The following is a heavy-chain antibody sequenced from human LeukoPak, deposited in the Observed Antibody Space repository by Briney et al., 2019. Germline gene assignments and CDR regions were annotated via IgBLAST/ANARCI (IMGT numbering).Heavy chain of an antibody. CDR3: ARGPYSYDSSGAFDI. CDR2: ISSSGST. D-gene: IGHD3-22*01. Sequence: SETLSLTCTVSGDSISSGDYYWSWIRQPAGKGLEWIGRISSSGSTNYNPSLKSRVTISVDTSKNQFSLKLSSVTAADTAVYFCARGPYSYDSSGAFDIWGQGTMVTVFS. V-gene: IGHV4-61*02. CDR1: GDSISSGDYY. J-gene: IGHJ3*02.